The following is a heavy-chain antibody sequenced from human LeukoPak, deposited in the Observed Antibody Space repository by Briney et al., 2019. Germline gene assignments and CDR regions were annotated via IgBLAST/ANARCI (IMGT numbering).Heavy chain of an antibody. CDR3: ARDQVGATTYYYYYMDV. J-gene: IGHJ6*03. CDR2: INSDGSST. Sequence: GGSLRLSCAASGFTFSSYWMHWVRQAPGKGLVWVSRINSDGSSTSYADSVKGRFTISRDNAKNTLYLQMNSLRAEDTAVYYCARDQVGATTYYYYYMDVWGKGTTVTISS. CDR1: GFTFSSYW. V-gene: IGHV3-74*01. D-gene: IGHD1-26*01.